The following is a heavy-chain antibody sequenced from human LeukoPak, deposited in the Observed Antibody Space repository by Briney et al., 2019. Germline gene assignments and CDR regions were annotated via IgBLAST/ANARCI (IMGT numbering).Heavy chain of an antibody. J-gene: IGHJ4*02. CDR3: ARGRRRFGESELDY. D-gene: IGHD3-10*01. Sequence: ASVKVSCKASGGTFSSYGISWVRQAPGQGLEWMGWISAYNGNTNYAQKLQGRVTMTTDTSTSTAYMELRSLRSDDTAVYYCARGRRRFGESELDYWGQGTLVTVSS. CDR2: ISAYNGNT. CDR1: GGTFSSYG. V-gene: IGHV1-18*01.